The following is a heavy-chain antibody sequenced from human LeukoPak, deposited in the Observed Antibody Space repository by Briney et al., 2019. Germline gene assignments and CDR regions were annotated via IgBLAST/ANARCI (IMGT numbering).Heavy chain of an antibody. CDR3: ASKWSLDH. Sequence: GGSLRLSCAASGFTFSSYWMHWVRQAPGKGLVWVSGINSDGSSTSYADSVKGRFTISRDNAKNTLYLQMNSLRAEDTAVYHCASKWSLDHWGQGTPVTVSS. J-gene: IGHJ4*02. CDR2: INSDGSST. V-gene: IGHV3-74*01. CDR1: GFTFSSYW. D-gene: IGHD2-15*01.